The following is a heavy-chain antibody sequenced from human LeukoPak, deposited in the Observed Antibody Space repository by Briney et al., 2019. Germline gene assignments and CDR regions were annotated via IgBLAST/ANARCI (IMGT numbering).Heavy chain of an antibody. V-gene: IGHV4-39*01. J-gene: IGHJ6*02. CDR3: ARRNPDPHYYYYGMDV. CDR1: GGSISSSSYY. CDR2: IYYSGST. Sequence: NPSETLSLTCTVSGGSISSSSYYWGWIRQPPGKGLEWIGSIYYSGSTYYNPSLKSRVTISVDTSKNQFSLKLSSVTAADTAVYYCARRNPDPHYYYYGMDVWGQGTTVTVSS.